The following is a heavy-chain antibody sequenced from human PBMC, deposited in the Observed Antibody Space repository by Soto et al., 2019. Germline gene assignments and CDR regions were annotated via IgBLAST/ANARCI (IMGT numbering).Heavy chain of an antibody. CDR3: LSSKWLGA. V-gene: IGHV3-64D*06. CDR2: ISGNGDNT. Sequence: PGGSLRLSCSASGFIFSTYDMHWVRQAPGKGLEYISRISGNGDNTYHADSVKGRFTISRDNSKNTVYLQMSSLRAEDTAVYFCLSSKWLGAWGQGT. J-gene: IGHJ5*02. D-gene: IGHD2-2*01. CDR1: GFIFSTYD.